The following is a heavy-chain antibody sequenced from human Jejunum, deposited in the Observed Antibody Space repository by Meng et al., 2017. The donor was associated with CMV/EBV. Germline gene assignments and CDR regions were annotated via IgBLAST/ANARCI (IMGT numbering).Heavy chain of an antibody. J-gene: IGHJ4*02. CDR1: GGSVNTYY. V-gene: IGHV4-4*07. Sequence: QVQPQASVPGLVKPSVTFSLTCTVSGGSVNTYYWSWIRQSAGKGLEWIGRFYSSDTYNYHPSLDSRVTMSLDTSKNQFSLNLRSVTAADTATYYCARGPGASTREGFDYWGLGTLVTVSS. CDR2: FYSSDTY. CDR3: ARGPGASTREGFDY. D-gene: IGHD1-26*01.